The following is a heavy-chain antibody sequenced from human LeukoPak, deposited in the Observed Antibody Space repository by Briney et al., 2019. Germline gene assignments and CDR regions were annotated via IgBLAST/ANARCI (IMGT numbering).Heavy chain of an antibody. J-gene: IGHJ6*03. CDR2: MNPNYGST. CDR3: ARQYYDILTGYSANYYYYYMDV. Sequence: GSSVTVSCKASGYTFTSYDINWVRQATAQGLEWMGWMNPNYGSTGYAQKLQGRVTMTTDTSTSTAYMELRSLRSDDTAVYYCARQYYDILTGYSANYYYYYMDVWGKGTTVTISS. CDR1: GYTFTSYD. D-gene: IGHD3-9*01. V-gene: IGHV1-8*02.